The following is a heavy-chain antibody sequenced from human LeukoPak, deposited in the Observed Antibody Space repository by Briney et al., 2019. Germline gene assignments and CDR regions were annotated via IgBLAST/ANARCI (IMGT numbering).Heavy chain of an antibody. CDR3: ARQVVESGSYWDWFDP. CDR1: GYSFTSYW. CDR2: IYPGDSDT. Sequence: GESLKISCKGSGYSFTSYWIGWVRQMPGKGLEWMGIIYPGDSDTRYSPSFQGQVTISADKSISTAYLQWSSLEASDTAMYYCARQVVESGSYWDWFDPWGQGTLVTVSS. J-gene: IGHJ5*02. V-gene: IGHV5-51*01. D-gene: IGHD1-26*01.